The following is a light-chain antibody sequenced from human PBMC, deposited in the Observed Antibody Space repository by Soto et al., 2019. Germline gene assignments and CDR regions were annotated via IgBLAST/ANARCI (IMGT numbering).Light chain of an antibody. V-gene: IGLV2-8*01. CDR2: EVT. CDR1: SDDVGGYNY. CDR3: SSYSNIRPQ. J-gene: IGLJ2*01. Sequence: QSALTQPPSASGSPGQSVTISCTGTSDDVGGYNYVSWYQQHPGKAPKLMIYEVTKRPSGVPDRFSGSKSGNTASLTVSGLQAEDEADYYCSSYSNIRPQFGGGTQLTVL.